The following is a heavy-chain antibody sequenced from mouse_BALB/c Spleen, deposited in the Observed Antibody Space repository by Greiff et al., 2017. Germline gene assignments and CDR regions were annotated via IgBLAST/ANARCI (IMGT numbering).Heavy chain of an antibody. Sequence: VQLQQSGPELVKPGASMKISCKASGYSFTGYTMNWVKQSHGKNLEWIGLINPYNGGTSYNQKFKGKATLTVDKSSSTAYMKLLSLTSEDSAVYYYARLDYDLSYYFDYWGQGTTLTVSS. CDR1: GYSFTGYT. CDR3: ARLDYDLSYYFDY. CDR2: INPYNGGT. V-gene: IGHV1-18*01. J-gene: IGHJ2*01. D-gene: IGHD2-4*01.